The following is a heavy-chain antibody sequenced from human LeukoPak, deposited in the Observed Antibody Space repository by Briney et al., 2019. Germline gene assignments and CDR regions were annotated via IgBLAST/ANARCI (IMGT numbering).Heavy chain of an antibody. CDR1: GGSISSYY. CDR3: ARDVNFWSGYHKYNWFDS. Sequence: SETLSLTCTVSGGSISSYYWSWIRQPAGKGLEWIGRIYTSGSTNYNPSLKSRVTMSVDTSKNQFSLKLSSVTAADTAVYYCARDVNFWSGYHKYNWFDSWGQGTLVTVSS. CDR2: IYTSGST. J-gene: IGHJ5*01. D-gene: IGHD3-3*01. V-gene: IGHV4-4*07.